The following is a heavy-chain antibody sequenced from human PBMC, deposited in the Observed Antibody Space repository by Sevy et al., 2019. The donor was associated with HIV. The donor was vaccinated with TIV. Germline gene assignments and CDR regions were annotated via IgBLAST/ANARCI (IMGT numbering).Heavy chain of an antibody. V-gene: IGHV3-53*01. CDR2: VYSGGAT. CDR1: GFTLTNEF. CDR3: ARVGYCRGGTCFSGFDYAMDV. Sequence: GGSLRLSCAVSGFTLTNEFVSWVRQAPGKGLEWVAVVYSGGATYYADSVKGRFTISRDKSKRTLYLQMKSLRAEDTAVYYCARVGYCRGGTCFSGFDYAMDVWGQGTTVTVSS. J-gene: IGHJ6*02. D-gene: IGHD2-15*01.